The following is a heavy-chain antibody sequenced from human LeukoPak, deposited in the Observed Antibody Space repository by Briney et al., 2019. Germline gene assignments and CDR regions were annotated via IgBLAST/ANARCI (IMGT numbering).Heavy chain of an antibody. D-gene: IGHD3-9*01. Sequence: PGRSLRLSCAASGFTFSSYGMHWVRQAPGKGLEWVAVISYDGSNKYYADSVKGRFTISRDNSKNTLYLQMNSLRAEDTAVYYCARDPLRYFDWLGDYYYYYMDVWGKGTTVTVSS. V-gene: IGHV3-30*03. J-gene: IGHJ6*03. CDR2: ISYDGSNK. CDR3: ARDPLRYFDWLGDYYYYYMDV. CDR1: GFTFSSYG.